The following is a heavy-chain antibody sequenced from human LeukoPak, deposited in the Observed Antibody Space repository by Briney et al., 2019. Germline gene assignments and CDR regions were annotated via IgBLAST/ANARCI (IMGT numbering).Heavy chain of an antibody. CDR1: GFTLSSYA. V-gene: IGHV3-23*01. D-gene: IGHD3-10*02. Sequence: PWGSLRLSCAASGFTLSSYAMSWVRQAPGKGLEWVSAISDTGNTYHADSVKGRFTISRDSSKNTLFLQMNSLRAEDTAVYYCAELGITMIGGVWGKGTTVTISS. CDR2: ISDTGNT. CDR3: AELGITMIGGV. J-gene: IGHJ6*04.